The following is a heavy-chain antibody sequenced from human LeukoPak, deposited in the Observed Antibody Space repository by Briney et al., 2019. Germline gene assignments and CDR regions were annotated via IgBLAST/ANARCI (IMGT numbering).Heavy chain of an antibody. J-gene: IGHJ5*02. V-gene: IGHV1-8*01. CDR3: ARGPGNIAAPKNWFDP. Sequence: ASVKVSCKASGYTFTSYDINWVRQATGQGLEWMGWMNPNSGNTGYAQKFQGRVTMTRNTSISTAYMELSSLRSEDTAVYYCARGPGNIAAPKNWFDPWGQGTLVTVSS. CDR2: MNPNSGNT. D-gene: IGHD6-13*01. CDR1: GYTFTSYD.